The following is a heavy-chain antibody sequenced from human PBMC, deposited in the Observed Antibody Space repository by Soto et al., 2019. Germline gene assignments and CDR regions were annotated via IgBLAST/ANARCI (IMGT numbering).Heavy chain of an antibody. CDR3: ARDLVGGDYSGMDV. J-gene: IGHJ6*02. V-gene: IGHV3-48*02. CDR2: ISSSSSTI. Sequence: GGSLRLSCAASGFTFSSYSMNWVRQAPGKGLEWVSYISSSSSTIYYADSVKGRFTISRDNAKNSLYLQMNSLRDEDTAVYYCARDLVGGDYSGMDVWGQGTTVTVSS. CDR1: GFTFSSYS. D-gene: IGHD3-10*01.